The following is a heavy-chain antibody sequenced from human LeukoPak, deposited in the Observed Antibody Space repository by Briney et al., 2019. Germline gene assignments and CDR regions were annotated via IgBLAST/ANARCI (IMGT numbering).Heavy chain of an antibody. CDR3: ARERGNDFWSGRVQTMDV. V-gene: IGHV1-18*01. D-gene: IGHD3-3*01. CDR1: GYTFTGYG. Sequence: ASVKVSCKASGYTFTGYGISWVRQAPGQGLEWMGWISAYNGNTNYAQKLQGRVTMTTDTSTSTANMELRSLRSEDTAVYYCARERGNDFWSGRVQTMDVWGKGTTVTVSS. J-gene: IGHJ6*03. CDR2: ISAYNGNT.